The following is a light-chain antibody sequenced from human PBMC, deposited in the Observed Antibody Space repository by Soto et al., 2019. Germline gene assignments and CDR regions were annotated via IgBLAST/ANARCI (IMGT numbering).Light chain of an antibody. J-gene: IGLJ1*01. V-gene: IGLV2-14*01. Sequence: QSVLTQPASVSGSPGQSITISCTGTSSDVGSYNYVSWYQQDPGKAPKLIFYDVSNRPSGVSDRFSVSKSGNTASLTISKLQAEDEAAYYCSSYKNSGIYVFGTGTKVTVL. CDR3: SSYKNSGIYV. CDR2: DVS. CDR1: SSDVGSYNY.